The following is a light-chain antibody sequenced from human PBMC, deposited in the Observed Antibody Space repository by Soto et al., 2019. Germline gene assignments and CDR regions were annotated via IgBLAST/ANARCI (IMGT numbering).Light chain of an antibody. CDR1: QGVSSL. J-gene: IGKJ5*01. CDR3: QQSYSSLT. Sequence: KASQGVSSLLARYQPKPCQAPXLLIYDASNRATGIPARFSGSGSGTDFTLTISSLQPEDFATYYCQQSYSSLTLGQGTRLEIK. CDR2: DAS. V-gene: IGKV3-11*01.